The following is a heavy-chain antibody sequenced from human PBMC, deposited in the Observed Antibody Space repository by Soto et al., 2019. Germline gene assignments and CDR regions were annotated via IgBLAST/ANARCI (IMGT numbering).Heavy chain of an antibody. CDR1: GGTFSSYA. CDR3: ARELSSGWPYYYYGMDV. Sequence: SVKVSCKASGGTFSSYAISWVRQAPGQGLEWMGGIIPIFGTANYAQKFQGRVTITADESTSTAYMELSSLRSEDTAVYYCARELSSGWPYYYYGMDVWGQGTTVTVSS. V-gene: IGHV1-69*13. J-gene: IGHJ6*02. D-gene: IGHD6-19*01. CDR2: IIPIFGTA.